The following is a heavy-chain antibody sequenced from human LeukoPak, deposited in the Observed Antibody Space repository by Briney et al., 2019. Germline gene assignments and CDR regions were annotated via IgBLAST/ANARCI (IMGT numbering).Heavy chain of an antibody. J-gene: IGHJ3*02. D-gene: IGHD6-13*01. Sequence: SETLSLTCTVSGDSISSYYWSWIRQPPGKGLEWIGYIYYSGSTNYNPSLKSRVTISVDTSKNQFSLKLSSVTAADTAVYYCAGRGSSPHDAFDIWGQGTMVTVSS. V-gene: IGHV4-59*01. CDR3: AGRGSSPHDAFDI. CDR1: GDSISSYY. CDR2: IYYSGST.